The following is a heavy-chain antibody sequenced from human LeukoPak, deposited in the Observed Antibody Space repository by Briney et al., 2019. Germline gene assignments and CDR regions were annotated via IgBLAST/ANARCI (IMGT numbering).Heavy chain of an antibody. J-gene: IGHJ4*02. V-gene: IGHV3-11*04. CDR3: ARRLVGTPDYSDY. D-gene: IGHD4-23*01. CDR1: GFTFSDYY. Sequence: GGSLRLSCAASGFTFSDYYMSWIRQAPGKGLEWVSYISSSGSTIYYADSVKGRFTISRDNAKNSLYLQMNNLRAEDTAVYYCARRLVGTPDYSDYWGQGTLVTVSS. CDR2: ISSSGSTI.